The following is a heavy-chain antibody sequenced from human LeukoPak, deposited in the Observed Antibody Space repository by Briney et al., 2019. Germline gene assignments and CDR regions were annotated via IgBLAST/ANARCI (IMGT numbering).Heavy chain of an antibody. Sequence: ASVKVSCKASGYTFTSYYMHWVRQAPGQGLEWMGIINPSGGSTSYAQKFQGRVTMTRGTSTSTVYMELSSLRSEDTAVYYCARASGSYRKGGEGYYFDYWGQGTLVTVSS. CDR2: INPSGGST. J-gene: IGHJ4*02. CDR3: ARASGSYRKGGEGYYFDY. D-gene: IGHD1-26*01. CDR1: GYTFTSYY. V-gene: IGHV1-46*01.